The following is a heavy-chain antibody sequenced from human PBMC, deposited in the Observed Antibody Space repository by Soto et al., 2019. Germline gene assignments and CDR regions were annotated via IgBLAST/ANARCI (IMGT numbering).Heavy chain of an antibody. CDR1: GYTFINFD. CDR3: ARMASAGTLNGFDP. J-gene: IGHJ5*02. V-gene: IGHV1-8*02. Sequence: QVQLVQSGAEVKEPGASVRVSCKASGYTFINFDISWVRQATGQGLEWMGWMNPGSGKTGYANKFQGRVTMPRDAPKGTAHLELSSLTSEDTAVYYCARMASAGTLNGFDPWGQGTLVTVSS. D-gene: IGHD6-13*01. CDR2: MNPGSGKT.